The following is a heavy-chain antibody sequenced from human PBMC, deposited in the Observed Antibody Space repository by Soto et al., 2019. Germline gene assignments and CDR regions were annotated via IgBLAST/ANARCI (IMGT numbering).Heavy chain of an antibody. V-gene: IGHV4-30-4*01. CDR1: GGSIISDEYY. J-gene: IGHJ4*02. CDR2: VYYTGST. D-gene: IGHD1-1*01. CDR3: ARDRSNSPDLLDS. Sequence: SEILSLTCSVSGGSIISDEYYWTWIRQPPGGGLEWIGHVYYTGSTSYSPSLKSRLTISVDTSKNQFSLRLNSVSAADTAVYYCARDRSNSPDLLDSWGRGTLVTVSS.